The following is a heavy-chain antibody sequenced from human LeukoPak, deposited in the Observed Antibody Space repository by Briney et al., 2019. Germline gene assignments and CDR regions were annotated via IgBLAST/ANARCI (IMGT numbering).Heavy chain of an antibody. V-gene: IGHV4-34*01. CDR3: ASAGYSGYDFYYFDY. J-gene: IGHJ4*02. CDR1: GGSFSGYY. CDR2: TNHSGST. Sequence: SETLSLTCAVYGGSFSGYYWSWIRQPPGKGLEWIGETNHSGSTNYNPSLKSRVTISVDTSKNQFSLKLSSVTAADTAVYYCASAGYSGYDFYYFDYWGQGTLVTVSS. D-gene: IGHD5-12*01.